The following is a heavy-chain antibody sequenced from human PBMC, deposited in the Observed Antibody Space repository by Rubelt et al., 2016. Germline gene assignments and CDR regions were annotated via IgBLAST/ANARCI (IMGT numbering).Heavy chain of an antibody. Sequence: QVQLVQSGAEVKKPGSSVKVSCKASGGTFSSYAISWVRQAPGQGIEWMGWISAYNGNTNYAQKLQGRVTMTTDTATGTAYMERRSLRSDDTAVYYCARVRFGDSWFDPWGQGTLVTVSS. CDR1: GGTFSSYA. V-gene: IGHV1-18*01. J-gene: IGHJ5*02. CDR2: ISAYNGNT. CDR3: ARVRFGDSWFDP. D-gene: IGHD3-10*01.